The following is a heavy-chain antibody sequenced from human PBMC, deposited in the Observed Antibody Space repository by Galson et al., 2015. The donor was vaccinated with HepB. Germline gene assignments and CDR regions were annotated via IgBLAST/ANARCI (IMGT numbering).Heavy chain of an antibody. Sequence: SLRLSCAASGFTFSSYAMHWVRQAPGKGLEWVAVISYDGSNTYYADSVQGRFTISRDNSKNTLYLQMNSLRAEDTAVYYCARAYSGTFYGMDVWGQGTTVTVSS. J-gene: IGHJ6*02. CDR2: ISYDGSNT. CDR1: GFTFSSYA. V-gene: IGHV3-30*04. D-gene: IGHD1-26*01. CDR3: ARAYSGTFYGMDV.